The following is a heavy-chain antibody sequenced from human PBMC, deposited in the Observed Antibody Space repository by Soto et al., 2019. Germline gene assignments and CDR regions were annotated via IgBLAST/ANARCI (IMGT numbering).Heavy chain of an antibody. Sequence: ASVKVSCKASGYTFTSYAMHWVRQAPGQRLAWMGWINAGNGNTNYAQKLQGRVTMTTDTSTSTAYMELRSLRSDDTAVYYCARDRPVLRYFDWLLSPTREINWFDPWGQGTLVTVSS. D-gene: IGHD3-9*01. CDR2: INAGNGNT. V-gene: IGHV1-3*01. CDR1: GYTFTSYA. CDR3: ARDRPVLRYFDWLLSPTREINWFDP. J-gene: IGHJ5*02.